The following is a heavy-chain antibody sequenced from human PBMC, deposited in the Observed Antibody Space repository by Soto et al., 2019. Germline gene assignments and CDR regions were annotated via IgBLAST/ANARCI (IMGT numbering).Heavy chain of an antibody. Sequence: ASVKVSCKVSGYTLTELSMHWVRQAPGKGLEWMGGFDPEDGETIYAQKFQGRVTMTEDTSTDTAYMELSSLRSEDTAVYYCATDRWNGSYLYYYGMDVWGQGTTVTVSS. J-gene: IGHJ6*02. V-gene: IGHV1-24*01. CDR1: GYTLTELS. CDR3: ATDRWNGSYLYYYGMDV. CDR2: FDPEDGET. D-gene: IGHD1-26*01.